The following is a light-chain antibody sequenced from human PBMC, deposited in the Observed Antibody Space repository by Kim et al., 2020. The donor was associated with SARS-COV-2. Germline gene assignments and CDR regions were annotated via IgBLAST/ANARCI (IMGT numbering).Light chain of an antibody. Sequence: PDPAQTVTFSGYELPNRYIYWYRQKPDPAPVLVLYNDTERPSAIPERFSCSTSRTTVTLTISRVRTQDVADDHYQSSDCYNSDVGFGGGTKLTVL. CDR3: QSSDCYNSDVG. V-gene: IGLV3-25*03. J-gene: IGLJ2*01. CDR2: NDT. CDR1: ELPNRY.